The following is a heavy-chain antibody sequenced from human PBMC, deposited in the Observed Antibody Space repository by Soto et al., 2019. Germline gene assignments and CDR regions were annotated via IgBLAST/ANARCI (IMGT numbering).Heavy chain of an antibody. CDR1: GFTFSSYW. CDR2: INSDGSST. CDR3: AREGRAHYYYYGMDV. J-gene: IGHJ6*02. D-gene: IGHD6-13*01. V-gene: IGHV3-74*01. Sequence: GGSLRLSCAASGFTFSSYWMHWVRQAPGKGLVWVSRINSDGSSTSYADSVKGRFTISRDNAKNTLYLQMNSLRAEDTAVYYCAREGRAHYYYYGMDVWGQGTTVTVSS.